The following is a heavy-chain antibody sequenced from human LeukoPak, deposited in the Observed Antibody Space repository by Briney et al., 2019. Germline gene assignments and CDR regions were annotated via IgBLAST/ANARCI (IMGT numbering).Heavy chain of an antibody. CDR1: GGSISSSSYY. CDR2: IYYSGST. V-gene: IGHV4-39*07. D-gene: IGHD3-16*01. Sequence: PSETLSLTCTVSGGSISSSSYYWGWIRQPPGKGLEWIGSIYYSGSTYYNPSLKSRVTISVDTSKNQFSLKLSSVTAADTAVYYCARGSPGGDAFDIWGQGTMVTVSS. J-gene: IGHJ3*02. CDR3: ARGSPGGDAFDI.